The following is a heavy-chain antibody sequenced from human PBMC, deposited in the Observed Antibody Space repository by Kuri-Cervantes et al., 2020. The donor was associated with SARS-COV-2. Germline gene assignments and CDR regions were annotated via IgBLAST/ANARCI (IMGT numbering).Heavy chain of an antibody. CDR3: ARGPSRGGSTWGSLYYYGSGSYYTPYPKTFDY. Sequence: SETLSLTCTVSGGSISSSTYYWGWFRQPPGKGLEWIGSIYYSGKTYYNPSLKSRFTMSVDTSKNEFSLTLTSVTAADTAVYYCARGPSRGGSTWGSLYYYGSGSYYTPYPKTFDYWGQGTLVTVSS. D-gene: IGHD3-10*01. CDR1: GGSISSSTYY. J-gene: IGHJ4*02. V-gene: IGHV4-39*01. CDR2: IYYSGKT.